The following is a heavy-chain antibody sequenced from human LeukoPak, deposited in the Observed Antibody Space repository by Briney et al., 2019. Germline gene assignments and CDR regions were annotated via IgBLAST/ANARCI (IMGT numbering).Heavy chain of an antibody. CDR1: GFTFSSYT. Sequence: PGGSLRLSCAASGFTFSSYTMSWVRQAPGKGLEWVSTISGSGGSTYYADSVKGRFTISRDNSKNTLYVQMNSLRAEDTAVYYCAKDSPVGYFDGPSDVWGQGTTVTVSS. CDR2: ISGSGGST. D-gene: IGHD3-9*01. J-gene: IGHJ6*02. CDR3: AKDSPVGYFDGPSDV. V-gene: IGHV3-23*01.